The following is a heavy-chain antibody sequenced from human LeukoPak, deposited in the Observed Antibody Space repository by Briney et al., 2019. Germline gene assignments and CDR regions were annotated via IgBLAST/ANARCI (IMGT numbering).Heavy chain of an antibody. CDR2: IYTSGST. CDR3: ARVLGYCSSTSCHTADY. V-gene: IGHV4-61*02. J-gene: IGHJ4*02. Sequence: SETLSLTCTVSGGSISSGSYYWSWIRQPAGKGLEWIGRIYTSGSTNYNPSLKSRVIISVDTSKNQFSLKLSSVTAADTAVYYCARVLGYCSSTSCHTADYWGQGTLVTVSS. D-gene: IGHD2-2*01. CDR1: GGSISSGSYY.